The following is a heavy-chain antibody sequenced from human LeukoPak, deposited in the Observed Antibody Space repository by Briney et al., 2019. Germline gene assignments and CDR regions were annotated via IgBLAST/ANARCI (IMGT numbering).Heavy chain of an antibody. Sequence: PGRSLRLSCAASGFTFDEYAMHWVRQAPGKGLEWVAVIWSDSTNKYYADSVRGRFTISRDNSKNTLYLQMSSLRAEDTAMYYCARDRLTTVTTFHFDYWGQGTLVTVSS. V-gene: IGHV3-33*08. J-gene: IGHJ4*02. CDR1: GFTFDEYA. CDR3: ARDRLTTVTTFHFDY. CDR2: IWSDSTNK. D-gene: IGHD4-17*01.